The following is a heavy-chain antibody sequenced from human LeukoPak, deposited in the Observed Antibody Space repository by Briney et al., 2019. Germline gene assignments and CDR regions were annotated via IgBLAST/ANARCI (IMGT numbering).Heavy chain of an antibody. J-gene: IGHJ4*02. CDR1: GYTFTSYG. V-gene: IGHV1-18*01. Sequence: ASVKVSCKASGYTFTSYGITWVRQAPGQGLEWMGWISVYNGDTSYEQKLQGRVTMTTETSTSTAYMELRSLRSNDTAVYYCASNTGSDSSGYAYWGQGTLVTVSS. CDR2: ISVYNGDT. CDR3: ASNTGSDSSGYAY. D-gene: IGHD3-22*01.